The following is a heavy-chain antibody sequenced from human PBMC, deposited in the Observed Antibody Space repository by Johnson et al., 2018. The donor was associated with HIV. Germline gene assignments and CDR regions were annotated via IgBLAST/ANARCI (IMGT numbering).Heavy chain of an antibody. D-gene: IGHD6-6*01. CDR2: IAYAGSNK. CDR3: ARDSWSIAARPEVWRSFDI. J-gene: IGHJ3*02. Sequence: QVQLVESGGGLVKPGGSLRLSCAASGFTVSSYYMSWVRQAPGRGLEGVAVIAYAGSNKYCADRVKGRFSISWDNAKNSLYLQLNSLRAEDTAVYDWARDSWSIAARPEVWRSFDIWGQGTMVTVSS. CDR1: GFTVSSYY. V-gene: IGHV3-11*04.